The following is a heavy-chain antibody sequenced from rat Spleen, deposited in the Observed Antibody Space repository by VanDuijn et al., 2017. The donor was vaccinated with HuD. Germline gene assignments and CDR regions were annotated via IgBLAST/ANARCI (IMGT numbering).Heavy chain of an antibody. V-gene: IGHV5S10*01. CDR1: GFTFSDYF. D-gene: IGHD4-3*01. CDR2: ISSDGGRN. Sequence: EVQLVESGGGLVQPGNSLKLSCAASGFTFSDYFMAWVRQAPAKGLEWVATISSDGGRNFYRDSVKGRFTISRDNAKSTLYLQMDSLRSEDTATYYCARQDTSGYSNWFTYWGQGTLVTVSS. CDR3: ARQDTSGYSNWFTY. J-gene: IGHJ3*01.